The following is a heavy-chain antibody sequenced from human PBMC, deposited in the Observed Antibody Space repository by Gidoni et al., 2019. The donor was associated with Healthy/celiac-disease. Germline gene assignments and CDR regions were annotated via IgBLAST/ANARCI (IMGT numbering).Heavy chain of an antibody. V-gene: IGHV3-11*06. CDR3: ARSVRGAPGGY. Sequence: QVQLVESGGGLVYPGGSLGLSCAPSGFTFIAYYMSRIRQAPGKGLAWVSYISSSSSYTNYADSVKGRFTISRDNAKNSLYLQMNSLRAEDTAVYYCARSVRGAPGGYWGQGTLVTVSS. CDR2: ISSSSSYT. D-gene: IGHD3-10*01. CDR1: GFTFIAYY. J-gene: IGHJ4*02.